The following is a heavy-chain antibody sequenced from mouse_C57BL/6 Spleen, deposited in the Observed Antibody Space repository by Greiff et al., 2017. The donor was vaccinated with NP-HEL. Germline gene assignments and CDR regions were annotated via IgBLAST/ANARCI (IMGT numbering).Heavy chain of an antibody. CDR3: ARGGWFAY. Sequence: QVQLQQSGPELVKPGASVKISCKASGYAFSSSWMNWVKQRPGTGLEWIGRIYPGDGDTNYNGKFKGKATLTADKSSSTAYMQLSSLTSEDSAVYFCARGGWFAYWGQGTLVTVSA. CDR1: GYAFSSSW. J-gene: IGHJ3*01. CDR2: IYPGDGDT. V-gene: IGHV1-82*01.